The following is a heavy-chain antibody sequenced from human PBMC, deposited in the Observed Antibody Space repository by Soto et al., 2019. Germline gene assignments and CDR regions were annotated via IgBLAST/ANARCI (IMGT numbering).Heavy chain of an antibody. V-gene: IGHV4-61*01. J-gene: IGHJ4*02. D-gene: IGHD3-22*01. CDR2: IYYSGST. CDR3: ARGSGYISYYFDY. Sequence: SETLSLTCTVSGCSVSSGSYYWSWIRQPPGKGLEWIGYIYYSGSTNYNPSLKSRVTISVDTSKNQFSLKLSSVTAADTAVYYCARGSGYISYYFDYWGQGTMVTVSS. CDR1: GCSVSSGSYY.